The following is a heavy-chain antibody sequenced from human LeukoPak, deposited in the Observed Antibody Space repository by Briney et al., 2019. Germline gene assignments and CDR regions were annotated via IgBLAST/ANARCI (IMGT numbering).Heavy chain of an antibody. CDR2: ISYDGSNK. CDR3: ARDSCSSTSCQLWRGYMDV. CDR1: GFTFSSYA. D-gene: IGHD2-2*01. V-gene: IGHV3-30-3*01. Sequence: GGSLRLSCAASGFTFSSYAMHWVRQAPGKGLEWVAVISYDGSNKYYADSVKGRFTISRVNSKNTLYLQMNSLRAEDTAVYYCARDSCSSTSCQLWRGYMDVWGKGTTVTVSS. J-gene: IGHJ6*03.